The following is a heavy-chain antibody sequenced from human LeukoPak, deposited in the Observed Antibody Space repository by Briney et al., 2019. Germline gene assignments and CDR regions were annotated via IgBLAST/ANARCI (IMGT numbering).Heavy chain of an antibody. D-gene: IGHD3-10*01. CDR2: ISGSGGST. CDR1: GFTFTSYA. CDR3: AKGSGSGSYYKNYFDP. J-gene: IGHJ5*02. Sequence: GGSLRLSCAASGFTFTSYAMSWVRQAPGKGLEWVSAISGSGGSTYYGDSVKGRFTISRDSSKNAMYLQMNSLRAEDTAVYYCAKGSGSGSYYKNYFDPWGQGTLVTVSP. V-gene: IGHV3-23*01.